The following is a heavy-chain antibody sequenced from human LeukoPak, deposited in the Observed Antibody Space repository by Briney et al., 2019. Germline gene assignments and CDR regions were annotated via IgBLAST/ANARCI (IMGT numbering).Heavy chain of an antibody. CDR1: GGSISSHY. Sequence: SETLSLTCTVSGGSISSHYWSWIRQPPGKGLEWIGYIYYSGSTTYNPSLKSRVTISVDTSKTHFSLRLSSVTAADTAVYYCARHVLRYFDWLSPFDYWGQGTLVTVSS. D-gene: IGHD3-9*01. J-gene: IGHJ4*02. V-gene: IGHV4-59*11. CDR3: ARHVLRYFDWLSPFDY. CDR2: IYYSGST.